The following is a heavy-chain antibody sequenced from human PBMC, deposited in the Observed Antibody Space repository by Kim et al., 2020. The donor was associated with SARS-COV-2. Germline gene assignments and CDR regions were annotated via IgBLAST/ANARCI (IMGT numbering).Heavy chain of an antibody. J-gene: IGHJ4*02. CDR2: ISGSGTNT. CDR1: GFTFSSSA. Sequence: GGSLRLSCAASGFTFSSSAMSWVRQAPGKGLEWVSTISGSGTNTYYADSVKGRFTISRDNSKDTLCLQMDSLRAEDMALYYCAKQSRHDYDSSGYYGSLVEYWGQGSLVTVSS. V-gene: IGHV3-23*01. D-gene: IGHD3-22*01. CDR3: AKQSRHDYDSSGYYGSLVEY.